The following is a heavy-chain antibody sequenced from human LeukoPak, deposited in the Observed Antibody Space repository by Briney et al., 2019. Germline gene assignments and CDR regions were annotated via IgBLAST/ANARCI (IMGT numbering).Heavy chain of an antibody. CDR3: ARDQGDNWNPSDY. CDR2: IIPIFGTA. J-gene: IGHJ4*02. V-gene: IGHV1-69*13. CDR1: GGTFSSYA. D-gene: IGHD1-1*01. Sequence: ASVKVSCKASGGTFSSYAISWVRQAPGQGLEWMGGIIPIFGTANYAQNFQGRVTITADESTSTAYMELSSLRSEDTAVYYCARDQGDNWNPSDYWGQGTLVTVSS.